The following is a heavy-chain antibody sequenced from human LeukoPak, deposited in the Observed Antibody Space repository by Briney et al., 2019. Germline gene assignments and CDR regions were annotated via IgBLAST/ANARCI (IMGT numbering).Heavy chain of an antibody. CDR2: IYYSGST. D-gene: IGHD3-10*01. CDR3: ARSDGYGLVGI. V-gene: IGHV4-39*07. J-gene: IGHJ3*02. CDR1: GGSISSSTYY. Sequence: SETLSLTCTVSGGSISSSTYYWGWIRQPPGKGLEWFGSIYYSGSTYYNPSLKSRVTISVDTSKNQFSLKLSSVTAADTAVYYCARSDGYGLVGIWGQGTMVTVSS.